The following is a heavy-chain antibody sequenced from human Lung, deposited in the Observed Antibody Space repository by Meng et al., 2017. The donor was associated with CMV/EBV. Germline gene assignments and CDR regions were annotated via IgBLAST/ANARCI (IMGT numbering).Heavy chain of an antibody. Sequence: GESLKISCAASGFTFSSYAMHWVRQAPGKGLEWVAVISYDGSNKYYADSVKGRFTISRDNSKNTLYLQMNSLRAEDTAVYYCARDWNVVVPAATYYYYGMDVWGQGTTVXVSS. D-gene: IGHD2-2*01. CDR2: ISYDGSNK. V-gene: IGHV3-30-3*01. CDR3: ARDWNVVVPAATYYYYGMDV. CDR1: GFTFSSYA. J-gene: IGHJ6*02.